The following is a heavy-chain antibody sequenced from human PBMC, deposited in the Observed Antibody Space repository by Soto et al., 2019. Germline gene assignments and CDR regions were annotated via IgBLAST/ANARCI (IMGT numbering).Heavy chain of an antibody. V-gene: IGHV1-18*04. CDR1: GYIFSRYG. Sequence: QVQLVQSGPEVRKPGASVKVSCKASGYIFSRYGISWVRQAPGQGLEWMAWISGYNGNTKFGERVQGRVNVNTDTSTSTAYMELRSLRSDDTAVYYCAREAAADRNYYGLDVWGQGTTVIVSS. D-gene: IGHD6-13*01. CDR3: AREAAADRNYYGLDV. CDR2: ISGYNGNT. J-gene: IGHJ6*02.